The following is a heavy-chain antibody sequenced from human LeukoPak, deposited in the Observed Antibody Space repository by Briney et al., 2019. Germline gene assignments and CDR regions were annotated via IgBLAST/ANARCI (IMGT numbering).Heavy chain of an antibody. Sequence: TGGSLRLSCAASGFTFSSYSMNWVRQAPGKGLEWVSYISSSSSTIYYADSVKGRFTISRDNAKNSLYLQMNSLRAEDTAVYYCARDRARYSGSYYQREFDYWGQGTLVTVSS. CDR1: GFTFSSYS. J-gene: IGHJ4*02. V-gene: IGHV3-48*01. D-gene: IGHD1-26*01. CDR3: ARDRARYSGSYYQREFDY. CDR2: ISSSSSTI.